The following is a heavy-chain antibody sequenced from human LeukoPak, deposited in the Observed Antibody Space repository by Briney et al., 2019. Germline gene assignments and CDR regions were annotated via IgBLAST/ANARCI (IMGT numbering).Heavy chain of an antibody. V-gene: IGHV4-39*07. CDR3: ARDDVVVAATGY. J-gene: IGHJ4*02. CDR2: IYYSGST. CDR1: GGSISSSSYY. D-gene: IGHD2-15*01. Sequence: SETLSLTCTVSGGSISSSSYYWGWIRQPPGKGLEWIGSIYYSGSTYYNPSLKSRVTISVDTSKNQFSLKLSSVTAADTAVYYCARDDVVVAATGYWGQGTPVTVSS.